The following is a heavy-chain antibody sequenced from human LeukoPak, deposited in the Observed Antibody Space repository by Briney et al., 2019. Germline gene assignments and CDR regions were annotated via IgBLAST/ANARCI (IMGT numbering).Heavy chain of an antibody. CDR2: IKPDGSDK. CDR1: GFTFSHHW. V-gene: IGHV3-7*01. J-gene: IGHJ3*02. CDR3: AREDMWAFDM. D-gene: IGHD2-15*01. Sequence: GGSLRLSCAASGFTFSHHWMSWVRQAPGKGLEWVANIKPDGSDKYYVDSVKGRSTISRDNAKNTLYLEMDSLRAEDTAVYYCAREDMWAFDMWGQGTMVTVSS.